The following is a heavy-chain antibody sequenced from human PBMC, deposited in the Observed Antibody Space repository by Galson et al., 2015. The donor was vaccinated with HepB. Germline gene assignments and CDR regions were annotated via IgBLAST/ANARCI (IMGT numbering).Heavy chain of an antibody. CDR2: ISAYNGNT. Sequence: QSGAEVTKPGASVKVSCKASGYTFTSYGISWVRQAPGQGLEWMGWISAYNGNTNYAQKLQGRVTMTTDTSTSTAYMELRSLRSDDTAVYYCARLYYYGSGSYYNERYYYYYGMDVWGQGTTVTVSS. CDR3: ARLYYYGSGSYYNERYYYYYGMDV. CDR1: GYTFTSYG. J-gene: IGHJ6*02. D-gene: IGHD3-10*01. V-gene: IGHV1-18*01.